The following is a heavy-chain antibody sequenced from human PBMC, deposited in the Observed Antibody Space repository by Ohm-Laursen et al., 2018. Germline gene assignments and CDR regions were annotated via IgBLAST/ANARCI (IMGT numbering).Heavy chain of an antibody. CDR3: AKADHVRGSGSYGHDAFDI. V-gene: IGHV3-23*01. J-gene: IGHJ3*02. Sequence: ETLSLTCAASGFTFDDYAMSWVRQAPGKGLEWVSAISGSGGSTYYADSVKGRFTISRDNSKNTLYLQMNSLRAEDTAVYYCAKADHVRGSGSYGHDAFDIWGQGTMVTVSS. D-gene: IGHD1-26*01. CDR1: GFTFDDYA. CDR2: ISGSGGST.